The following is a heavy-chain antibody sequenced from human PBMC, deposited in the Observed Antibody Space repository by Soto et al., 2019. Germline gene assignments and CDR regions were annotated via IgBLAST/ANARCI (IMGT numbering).Heavy chain of an antibody. CDR2: INAGNGYT. D-gene: IGHD1-1*01. CDR3: AREMATTVYGMDV. J-gene: IGHJ6*02. V-gene: IGHV1-3*01. CDR1: GYTFTSYA. Sequence: ASVKVSCKASGYTFTSYAMHWVRQAPGQRLEWMGWINAGNGYTKYSQKFQGRVTITRDTSASTAYMELSSLRSEDTAVYYCAREMATTVYGMDVWGQGTTVTVSS.